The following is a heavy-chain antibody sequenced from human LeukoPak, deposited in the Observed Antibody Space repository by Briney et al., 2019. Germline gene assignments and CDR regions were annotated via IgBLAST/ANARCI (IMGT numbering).Heavy chain of an antibody. D-gene: IGHD4/OR15-4a*01. CDR1: GGSISSGDYY. V-gene: IGHV4-30-4*01. CDR2: IYYSGST. J-gene: IGHJ4*02. Sequence: PPETLSLTCTVSGGSISSGDYYWSWIRQPPGKGLEWIGYIYYSGSTYYNPSLKSRVTMSVDTSKNQFSLKLSSVTAADTAVYYCARELTYADYWGQGTLVTVSS. CDR3: ARELTYADY.